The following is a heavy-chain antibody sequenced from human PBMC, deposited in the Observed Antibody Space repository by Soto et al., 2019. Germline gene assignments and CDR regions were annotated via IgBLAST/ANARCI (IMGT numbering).Heavy chain of an antibody. CDR2: IYYSGST. V-gene: IGHV4-59*01. D-gene: IGHD6-13*01. CDR1: GGSISSYY. J-gene: IGHJ5*02. CDR3: ASSSGIAAAGDNWFDP. Sequence: PSETLSLTCTVSGGSISSYYWSWIRQPPGKGLEWIGYIYYSGSTNYNPSLKSRVTISVDTSKNQFSLKLSSVTAADTAVYYCASSSGIAAAGDNWFDPWGQGTLVTVSS.